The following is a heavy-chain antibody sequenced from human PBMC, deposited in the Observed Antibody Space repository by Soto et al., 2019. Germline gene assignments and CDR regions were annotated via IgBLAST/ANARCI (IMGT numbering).Heavy chain of an antibody. CDR1: GISVGTNY. Sequence: AGSLRLSCAASGISVGTNYLTWCRQAPGKGLEWVSFIYSDGTTYYADSVKGRFTISRDTSNNTLYLQMNSLRAEDTAVYHCARGASSFDNWGQGTLVPFCS. J-gene: IGHJ4*02. CDR2: IYSDGTT. V-gene: IGHV3-53*01. CDR3: ARGASSFDN.